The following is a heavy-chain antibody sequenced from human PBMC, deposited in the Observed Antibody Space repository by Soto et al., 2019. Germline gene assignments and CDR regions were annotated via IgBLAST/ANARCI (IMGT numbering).Heavy chain of an antibody. CDR1: GFNVRNIY. J-gene: IGHJ3*01. Sequence: PGRSKRLPYTASGFNVRNIYIRCVRQAPGKGLEWVSVLYSGGNTYYADSVKGRFTISRHNSKNTLYLQMNSLRPEDTAVYDCARGLVDVFVFLRRGTL. D-gene: IGHD6-6*01. CDR2: LYSGGNT. CDR3: ARGLVDVFVF. V-gene: IGHV3-53*04.